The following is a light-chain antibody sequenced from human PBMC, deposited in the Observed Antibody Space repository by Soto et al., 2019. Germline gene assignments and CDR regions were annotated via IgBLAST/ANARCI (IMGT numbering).Light chain of an antibody. CDR2: DNS. V-gene: IGLV1-51*01. Sequence: QSVLTQPPSVSVAPGQKVTISCSGSSSNIGNNYVSWYQHLPGTAPKLLIYDNSKRPSGIPDRFSGSKSGTSATLGITGLQTGDEADYYCGAWDTSLSGVVFGGGTKVTVL. CDR1: SSNIGNNY. J-gene: IGLJ3*02. CDR3: GAWDTSLSGVV.